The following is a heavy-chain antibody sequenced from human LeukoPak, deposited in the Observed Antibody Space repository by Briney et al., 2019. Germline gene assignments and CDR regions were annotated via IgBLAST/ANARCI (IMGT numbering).Heavy chain of an antibody. J-gene: IGHJ4*02. CDR2: IFNSWST. D-gene: IGHD2-2*01. CDR3: SRLLGPHQLLSGIDY. CDR1: GGSVSIYY. V-gene: IGHV4-59*08. Sequence: SETLSLTCTVSGGSVSIYYWSWIRQSPGKGLEWIGYIFNSWSTNYNPSLQSRVTISADTSKNHSSLQLNSLTAADTAVYYCSRLLGPHQLLSGIDYWGQGVLVTVSS.